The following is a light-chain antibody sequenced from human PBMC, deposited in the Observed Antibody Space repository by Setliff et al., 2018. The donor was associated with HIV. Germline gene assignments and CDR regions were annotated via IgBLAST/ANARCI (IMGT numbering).Light chain of an antibody. CDR2: QAT. J-gene: IGLJ1*01. CDR1: SSDVGRYNL. Sequence: QSALTQPASVSGSPGQSITISCTGTSSDVGRYNLVSWYQQHPGKAPELMIYQATKRPSGVSNRFSGSKSGNTASLTISGLQAEDEADYYCCSNTGSNTYVFGTGTKVTVL. CDR3: CSNTGSNTYV. V-gene: IGLV2-23*01.